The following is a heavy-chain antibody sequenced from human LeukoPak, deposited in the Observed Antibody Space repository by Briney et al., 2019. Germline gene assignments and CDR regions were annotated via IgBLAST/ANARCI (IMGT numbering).Heavy chain of an antibody. CDR3: ARGVKTYYYDSSGYRRTYFDY. D-gene: IGHD3-22*01. Sequence: SETLSLTCTVSGGSVSGGSYYWSWVRQPPGKGLEWIGYFYYTGSTNYNPSLKSRVTISVDTSKNQFSLKLSSVTAADTAVYYCARGVKTYYYDSSGYRRTYFDYWGQGTLVTVSS. J-gene: IGHJ4*02. CDR1: GGSVSGGSYY. CDR2: FYYTGST. V-gene: IGHV4-61*01.